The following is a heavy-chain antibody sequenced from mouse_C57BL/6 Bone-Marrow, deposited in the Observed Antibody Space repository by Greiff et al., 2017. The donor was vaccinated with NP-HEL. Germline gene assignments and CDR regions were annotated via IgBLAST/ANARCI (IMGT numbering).Heavy chain of an antibody. CDR2: IYPGGGYT. J-gene: IGHJ2*01. V-gene: IGHV1-63*01. Sequence: QVQLQQSGAELVRPGPSVKMSCKASGYTFTNYWIGWAKQRPGHGLEWIGDIYPGGGYTNYNEKFKGKATLTADKSSSTAYMQFSSLTSEDSAIYYCAREGNYYFDYWGQGTTLTVSS. CDR1: GYTFTNYW. CDR3: AREGNYYFDY. D-gene: IGHD2-1*01.